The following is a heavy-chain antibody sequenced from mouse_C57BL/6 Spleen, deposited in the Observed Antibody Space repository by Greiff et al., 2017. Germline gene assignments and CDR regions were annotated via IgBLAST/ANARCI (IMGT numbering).Heavy chain of an antibody. CDR1: GFTFSDYG. V-gene: IGHV5-17*01. D-gene: IGHD2-10*01. CDR2: ISSGSSTI. Sequence: EVKLMESGGGLVKPGGSLKLSCAASGFTFSDYGMHWVRQAPEKGLEWVAYISSGSSTIYYADTVKGRFTISRDNAKNTLFLQMTSLRSEDTAMYYCARKDSLLRYAMDYWGQGTSVTVSS. CDR3: ARKDSLLRYAMDY. J-gene: IGHJ4*01.